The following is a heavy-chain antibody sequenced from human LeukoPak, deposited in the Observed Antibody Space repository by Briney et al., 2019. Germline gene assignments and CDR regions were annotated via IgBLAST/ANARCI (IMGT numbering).Heavy chain of an antibody. CDR3: AKDRGVRGIINGHFDY. V-gene: IGHV3-30*18. J-gene: IGHJ4*02. Sequence: GMSLRLSCTASGFAFRNYAMHWVRQAPGKGLEWVALKSYDGSNNYYADSVKGRFTISRDNSKSTLDLQMNSLRAEDTAVYYCAKDRGVRGIINGHFDYWGQGTLVTVSS. CDR2: KSYDGSNN. CDR1: GFAFRNYA. D-gene: IGHD3-10*01.